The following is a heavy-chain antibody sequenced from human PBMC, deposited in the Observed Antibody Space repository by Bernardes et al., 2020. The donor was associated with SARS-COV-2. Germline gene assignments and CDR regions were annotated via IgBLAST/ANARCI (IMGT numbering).Heavy chain of an antibody. J-gene: IGHJ3*01. CDR1: GYTFTDYY. Sequence: ASVKVSCKASGYTFTDYYIHWVRQAPGQGLEWMGWINPNSGGTNYAQKFQGRVTMTRDTSISTAYMELSRLRSDDAAVYYCGRRYSRKGFDLWSQGTMVPASS. D-gene: IGHD6-13*01. V-gene: IGHV1-2*02. CDR3: GRRYSRKGFDL. CDR2: INPNSGGT.